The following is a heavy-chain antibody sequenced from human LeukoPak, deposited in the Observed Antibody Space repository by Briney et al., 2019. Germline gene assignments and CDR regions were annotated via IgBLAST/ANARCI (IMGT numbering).Heavy chain of an antibody. J-gene: IGHJ4*02. Sequence: PSETLSLTCAVYGGSFSGYYWSWIRQPPGKGLEWIGEINHSGSTNYNPSLKSRVTISVDTSKNQFSLKLSSVTAADTAVYYCARGRVVATKKNCFDYWGQGTLVTVSS. CDR1: GGSFSGYY. V-gene: IGHV4-34*01. CDR2: INHSGST. CDR3: ARGRVVATKKNCFDY. D-gene: IGHD5-12*01.